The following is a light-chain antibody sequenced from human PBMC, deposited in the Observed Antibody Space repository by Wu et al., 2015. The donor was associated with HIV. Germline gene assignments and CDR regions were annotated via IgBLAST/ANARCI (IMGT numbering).Light chain of an antibody. CDR2: NAS. J-gene: IGKJ5*01. CDR1: QSVGTS. V-gene: IGKV3-11*01. Sequence: EIVLTQSPATLSLSPGERATLSCRASQSVGTSLAWYQHRPGQSPRLLIYNASKRATGIPPRFSGSGSGTDFTLTISNLEPEDVAVYYCQQRSSWFDTFGQGTRLEIK. CDR3: QQRSSWFDT.